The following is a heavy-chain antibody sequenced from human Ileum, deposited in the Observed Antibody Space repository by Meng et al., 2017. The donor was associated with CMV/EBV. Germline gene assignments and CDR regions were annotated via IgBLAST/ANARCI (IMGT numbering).Heavy chain of an antibody. D-gene: IGHD3-3*01. CDR1: GLTLSDYY. V-gene: IGHV3-74*01. CDR3: ARGGYDFWTDYLHY. CDR2: INSDGTIT. Sequence: SGLTLSDYYMYWVRQAPGKGLVWVSRINSDGTITYYADSLEGRFTISRDNTKNTLYLQMNSLRAEDTAIYYCARGGYDFWTDYLHYWGQGTLVTVSS. J-gene: IGHJ4*02.